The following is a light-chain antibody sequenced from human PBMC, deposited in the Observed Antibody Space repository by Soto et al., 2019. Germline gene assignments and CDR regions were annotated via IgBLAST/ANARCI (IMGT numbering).Light chain of an antibody. V-gene: IGLV2-14*01. J-gene: IGLJ1*01. CDR2: EVS. CDR3: SSFTSRSTQI. CDR1: SSDVGGYNY. Sequence: QSVLTQPASVSGSPGQSITISCTGTSSDVGGYNYVSWYQQHPGKVPKLMIYEVSNRPSGVVNRFSGSKSGNTASLTISGLQAEDEADYYCSSFTSRSTQIFGTGTKLTVL.